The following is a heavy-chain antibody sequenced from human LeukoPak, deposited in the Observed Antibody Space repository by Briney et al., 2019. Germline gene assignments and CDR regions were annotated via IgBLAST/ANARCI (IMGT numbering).Heavy chain of an antibody. CDR1: GFTFSNYY. J-gene: IGHJ4*02. Sequence: GGSLRLSCAVSGFTFSNYYMHWVRQAPGKGLVWVPRIDDDGSDTTYADSVKGRFTISRDNAKNTLYLQMNSLRVEDTAVYYCARVRYCSSTSCTKAYFDSWGQGTLVTVSS. V-gene: IGHV3-74*01. D-gene: IGHD2-2*01. CDR3: ARVRYCSSTSCTKAYFDS. CDR2: IDDDGSDT.